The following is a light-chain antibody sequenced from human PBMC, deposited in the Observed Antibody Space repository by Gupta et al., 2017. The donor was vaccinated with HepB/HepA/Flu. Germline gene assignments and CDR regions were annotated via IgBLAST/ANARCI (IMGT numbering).Light chain of an antibody. CDR3: QQSYSTPRT. CDR1: QSVSGY. V-gene: IGKV1-39*01. J-gene: IGKJ1*01. CDR2: AAS. Sequence: QMIRSPSPQSASVGDRVTITCCASQSVSGYVTWYQQKPGKAPKLLIYAASSLQSGVPSGCSGSGSGTDFPLTSGILQHEDFATYCRQQSYSTPRTFGQGTKVEIK.